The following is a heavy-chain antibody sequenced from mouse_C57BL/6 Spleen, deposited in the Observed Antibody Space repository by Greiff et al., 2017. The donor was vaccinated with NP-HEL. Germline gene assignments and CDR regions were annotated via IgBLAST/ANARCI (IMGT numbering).Heavy chain of an antibody. CDR3: ASGDDYGPFAY. D-gene: IGHD2-4*01. CDR2: IDPANGNT. CDR1: GFNITNTY. Sequence: EVKLVESVAELVRPGASVKLSCTASGFNITNTYMHWVKQRPEQGLEWIGRIDPANGNTKYAPKFQGKATITVDTSSNTAYMQLSSLTSEDTAIYYCASGDDYGPFAYWGQGTLVTVSA. J-gene: IGHJ3*01. V-gene: IGHV14-3*01.